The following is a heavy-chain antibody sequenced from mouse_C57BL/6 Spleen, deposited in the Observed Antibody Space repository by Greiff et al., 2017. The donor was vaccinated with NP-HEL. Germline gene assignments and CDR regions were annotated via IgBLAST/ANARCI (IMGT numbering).Heavy chain of an antibody. D-gene: IGHD2-1*01. CDR1: GYTFTSYW. V-gene: IGHV1-69*01. Sequence: QVQLQQPGAELVMPGASVKLSCKASGYTFTSYWMHWVKQRPGQGLEWIGEIDPSDSYTNYNQKFKGKSTLTVDKSSSTAYMQLSSLTSEDSAVYYCARSRDGNYGDFDYWGQGTTLTVSS. CDR2: IDPSDSYT. CDR3: ARSRDGNYGDFDY. J-gene: IGHJ2*01.